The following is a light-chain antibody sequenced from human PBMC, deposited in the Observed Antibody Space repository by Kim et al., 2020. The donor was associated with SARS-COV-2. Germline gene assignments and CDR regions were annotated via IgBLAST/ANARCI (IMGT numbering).Light chain of an antibody. V-gene: IGKV1-39*01. CDR3: QQSYSTPLYT. J-gene: IGKJ2*01. CDR1: QSISSY. Sequence: DIQMTQSPSSLSASVGDRVTITCRASQSISSYLNWYQQKPGKAPKLLIYAAPSLQSGVPSRFSGSGSGTDFTLTISSLQPEDFATYYCQQSYSTPLYTLGQGTKLEI. CDR2: AAP.